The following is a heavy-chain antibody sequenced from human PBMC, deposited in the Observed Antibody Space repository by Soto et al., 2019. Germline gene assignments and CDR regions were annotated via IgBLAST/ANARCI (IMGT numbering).Heavy chain of an antibody. CDR1: GGSFSGYY. D-gene: IGHD6-6*01. CDR3: AREAARIAGIFDY. J-gene: IGHJ4*02. V-gene: IGHV4-34*01. CDR2: INHSGST. Sequence: SETLSLTCAVYGGSFSGYYWSWIRQPPGKGLEWIGEINHSGSTNYNPSLKSRVTISVDTSKNQFSLKLSSATAADTAVYYCAREAARIAGIFDYWGQGTLVTVSS.